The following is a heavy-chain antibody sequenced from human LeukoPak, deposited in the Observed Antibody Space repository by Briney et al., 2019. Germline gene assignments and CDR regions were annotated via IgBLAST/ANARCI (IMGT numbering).Heavy chain of an antibody. D-gene: IGHD6-13*01. CDR1: GFTFKGYW. CDR2: ISGRGGST. CDR3: AKTYSSSWYGLFDY. Sequence: GGSLRLSFAASGFTFKGYWMSGVGQAPGKGLEWVSAISGRGGSTYSADPGKGRFTISSDNSKNTLYLQMNSLRAEDTAVYYCAKTYSSSWYGLFDYWGQGALVTVSS. J-gene: IGHJ4*02. V-gene: IGHV3-23*01.